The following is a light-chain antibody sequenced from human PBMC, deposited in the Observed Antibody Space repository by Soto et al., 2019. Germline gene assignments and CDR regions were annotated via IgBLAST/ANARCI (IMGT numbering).Light chain of an antibody. Sequence: SYELTQPPSVSVAPGKTARITCEENNIENERVHWYQQKPGQAPVLVIYYDSDRPSGIPERFSGSTSGNTATLTISRVEAGDDADYYCQVWDSSSDHVVFGGGTKLTVL. CDR3: QVWDSSSDHVV. V-gene: IGLV3-21*04. CDR2: YDS. J-gene: IGLJ2*01. CDR1: NIENER.